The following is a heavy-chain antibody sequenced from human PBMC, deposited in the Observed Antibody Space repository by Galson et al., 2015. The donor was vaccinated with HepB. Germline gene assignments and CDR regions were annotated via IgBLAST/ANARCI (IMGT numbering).Heavy chain of an antibody. CDR1: AFTFSSYA. Sequence: LRLSCAASAFTFSSYAMSWVRQAPGKGLEWVSGVSGSGVTTYYADSVKGRFTISRDNSKNTLFLQMNSLRAEDTAVYYCAKGVGDYYYYMDVWGKGTTVTVSS. V-gene: IGHV3-23*01. J-gene: IGHJ6*03. CDR2: VSGSGVTT. CDR3: AKGVGDYYYYMDV. D-gene: IGHD5/OR15-5a*01.